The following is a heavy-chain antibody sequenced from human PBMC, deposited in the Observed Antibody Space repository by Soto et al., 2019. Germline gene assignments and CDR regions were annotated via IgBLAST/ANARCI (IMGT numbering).Heavy chain of an antibody. J-gene: IGHJ5*02. Sequence: SETLSLTCTVSGGSISSYYWSWIRQPPGKGLEWIGYIYYSGSTNYNPSLKSRVTISVDTSKNQFSLKLSSVTAADTAVYYCARPRVRGAAYSWFDPWGQGTLVTVSS. V-gene: IGHV4-59*01. CDR3: ARPRVRGAAYSWFDP. CDR2: IYYSGST. D-gene: IGHD6-13*01. CDR1: GGSISSYY.